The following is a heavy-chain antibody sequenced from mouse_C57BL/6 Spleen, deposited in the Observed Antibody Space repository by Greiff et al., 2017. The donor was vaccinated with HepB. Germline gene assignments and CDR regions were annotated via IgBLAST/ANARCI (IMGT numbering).Heavy chain of an antibody. CDR2: INPSSGYT. Sequence: VQLQQSGAELARPGASVKMSCKASGYTFTSYTMHWVKQRPGQGLEWIGYINPSSGYTKYNQKFKDKATLTADKSSSTAYMQLSSLTSEDSAVNYCARVHSSGYVGYWGQGTTLTVSS. J-gene: IGHJ2*01. CDR1: GYTFTSYT. D-gene: IGHD3-2*02. CDR3: ARVHSSGYVGY. V-gene: IGHV1-4*01.